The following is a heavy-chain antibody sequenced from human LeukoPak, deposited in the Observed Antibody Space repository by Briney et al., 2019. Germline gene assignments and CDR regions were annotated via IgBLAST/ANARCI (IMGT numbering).Heavy chain of an antibody. Sequence: GGSLRLSCAASGFTFNIYSMNWVRQAPGKGLEWVSSISGTSNYIYYADSVKGRFTISRDNAKNSLYLHMNSLRAEDTAVYYCARVLQLRYPGDAFDIWGQGTMVTVSS. V-gene: IGHV3-21*01. CDR1: GFTFNIYS. J-gene: IGHJ3*02. D-gene: IGHD5-18*01. CDR3: ARVLQLRYPGDAFDI. CDR2: ISGTSNYI.